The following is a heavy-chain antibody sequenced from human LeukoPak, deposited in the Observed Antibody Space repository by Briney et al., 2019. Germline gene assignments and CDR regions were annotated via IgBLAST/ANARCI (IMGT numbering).Heavy chain of an antibody. CDR3: AGSGVTGNYYYYMDV. CDR2: TSYGGST. Sequence: SETLSLTCIVYGGSINSHYWTWLRQSAGRGLEWIGYTSYGGSTNYNPSLKTRVNISVDTSKNQFSLKLTSVTAADTAVYYCAGSGVTGNYYYYMDVWGEGTTVTVSS. V-gene: IGHV4-59*11. D-gene: IGHD2-21*02. CDR1: GGSINSHY. J-gene: IGHJ6*03.